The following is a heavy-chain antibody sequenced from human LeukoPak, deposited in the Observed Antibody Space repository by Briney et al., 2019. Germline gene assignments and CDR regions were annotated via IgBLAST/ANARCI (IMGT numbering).Heavy chain of an antibody. CDR2: IYYSGTT. CDR3: ARHGSYFRLFDY. V-gene: IGHV4-39*01. D-gene: IGHD2/OR15-2a*01. CDR1: GGSISTSSYY. Sequence: SETLSLTCTVSGGSISTSSYYWGWIRQPPGEGLEWIGTIYYSGTTYYNPSLKSRGTISVDTSKSQFSLKLSSVTAADTAVYYCARHGSYFRLFDYWGQGTLVTVSS. J-gene: IGHJ4*02.